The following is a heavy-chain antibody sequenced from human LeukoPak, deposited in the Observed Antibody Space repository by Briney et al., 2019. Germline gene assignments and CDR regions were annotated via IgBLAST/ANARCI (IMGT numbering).Heavy chain of an antibody. CDR3: ARGYSSSRYVPFDY. V-gene: IGHV3-21*01. J-gene: IGHJ4*02. CDR2: ISSSSSYI. CDR1: GFTFSSYS. D-gene: IGHD6-13*01. Sequence: PGGSLRLSCAASGFTFSSYSMNWVRQAPGKGLEWVSSISSSSSYIYYADSVKGRFTISRDNAKNSLYLQMNSLRAEDTAVYYCARGYSSSRYVPFDYWGQGTLVTVSS.